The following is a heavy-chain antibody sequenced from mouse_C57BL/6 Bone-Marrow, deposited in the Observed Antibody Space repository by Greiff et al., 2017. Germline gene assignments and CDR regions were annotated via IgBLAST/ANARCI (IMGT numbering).Heavy chain of an antibody. Sequence: VQLQQPGTELVKPGASVKLSCKASGYTFTSYWMHWVKQRPGQGLEWIGNINPSNGGTNYNEKCKSKATLTVDKSSSTAYMQLSRLTSEDSAVYYCAGRETAQVYFDYWGQGTTLTVSS. D-gene: IGHD3-2*02. CDR3: AGRETAQVYFDY. V-gene: IGHV1-53*01. CDR1: GYTFTSYW. J-gene: IGHJ2*01. CDR2: INPSNGGT.